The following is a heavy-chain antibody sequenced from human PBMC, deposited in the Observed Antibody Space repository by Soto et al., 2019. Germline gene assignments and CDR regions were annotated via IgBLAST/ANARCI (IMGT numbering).Heavy chain of an antibody. V-gene: IGHV3-43*01. CDR1: GFIFDDYS. D-gene: IGHD3-3*01. CDR2: LSWDGRHT. Sequence: GGSLRLSCAASGFIFDDYSMYWVRQAPGKGLEWVSLLSWDGRHTYYADSVKGRFIISRDNSRNSLYLQMTSLTTADTALYYCAKARRPIFGGMDVWGQGTTVTVSS. J-gene: IGHJ6*02. CDR3: AKARRPIFGGMDV.